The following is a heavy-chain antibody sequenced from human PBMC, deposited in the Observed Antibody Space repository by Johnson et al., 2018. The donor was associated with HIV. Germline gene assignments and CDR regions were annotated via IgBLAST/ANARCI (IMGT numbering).Heavy chain of an antibody. CDR1: GFTFINAW. CDR3: AKDISAPLYCSGGSCYSLAFDI. D-gene: IGHD2-15*01. Sequence: VQLVESGGGLVKPGGSLRLSCAASGFTFINAWMNWVRQAPGKGLEWVGRIYSETDGGTTDYAAPVKGRFTISRDNAKNSLYLQMNSLRAEDTALYYCAKDISAPLYCSGGSCYSLAFDIWGQGTMVTVSS. CDR2: IYSETDGGTT. V-gene: IGHV3-15*05. J-gene: IGHJ3*02.